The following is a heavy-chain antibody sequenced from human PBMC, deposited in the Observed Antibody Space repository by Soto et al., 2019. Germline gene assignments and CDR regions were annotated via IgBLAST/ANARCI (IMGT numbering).Heavy chain of an antibody. Sequence: ASVKVSCKASGYTFTSYAMHWVRQAPGQRLEWMGWINAGNGNTKYSQKFQGRVTITRDTSASTAYMELSSLRSEDTAVYYCASSGARSGSSSWYAYWGQGTLVTVSS. CDR2: INAGNGNT. CDR3: ASSGARSGSSSWYAY. J-gene: IGHJ4*02. D-gene: IGHD6-13*01. V-gene: IGHV1-3*01. CDR1: GYTFTSYA.